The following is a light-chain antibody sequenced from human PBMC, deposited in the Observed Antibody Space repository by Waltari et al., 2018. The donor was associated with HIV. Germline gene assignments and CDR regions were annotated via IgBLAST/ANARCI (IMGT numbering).Light chain of an antibody. Sequence: QPPLTQSRSVSGSPGQSITISCTGTSNDVGAYNYVSWYQQHPGRAPKLLIFDLNRRPSGLPDRVSGSKSGNTASLTISGLQAEDEADYYFCSSAGRYTFVFGTGTKVTVL. CDR2: DLN. J-gene: IGLJ1*01. CDR1: SNDVGAYNY. CDR3: CSSAGRYTFV. V-gene: IGLV2-11*01.